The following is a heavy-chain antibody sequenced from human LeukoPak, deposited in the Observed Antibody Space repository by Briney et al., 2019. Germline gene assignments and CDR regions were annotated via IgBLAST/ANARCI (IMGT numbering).Heavy chain of an antibody. CDR3: ARLRFLGATGGELDY. V-gene: IGHV5-51*01. Sequence: GESLKISCKGSGYSFPSYWIGWVRQMPGKGLEWMGIIYPGDSDTRYSPSFQGQVTISADKSISTAYLQWSSLKASDTAMYYCARLRFLGATGGELDYWGQGTLVTVSS. CDR2: IYPGDSDT. D-gene: IGHD1-26*01. J-gene: IGHJ4*02. CDR1: GYSFPSYW.